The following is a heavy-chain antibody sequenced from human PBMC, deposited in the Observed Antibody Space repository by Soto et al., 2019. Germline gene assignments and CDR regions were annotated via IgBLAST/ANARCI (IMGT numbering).Heavy chain of an antibody. V-gene: IGHV3-7*01. J-gene: IGHJ6*03. CDR3: ARAHYDFWSGYEYYMDV. D-gene: IGHD3-3*01. CDR2: IKQDGSEK. CDR1: GFTFSSYW. Sequence: GGSLRLSCAASGFTFSSYWMSWVRQAPGKGLEWVANIKQDGSEKYYVDSVKGRFTISRDNAKNSLYLQMNSLRAEDTAVYYCARAHYDFWSGYEYYMDVWGKGTTVTVSS.